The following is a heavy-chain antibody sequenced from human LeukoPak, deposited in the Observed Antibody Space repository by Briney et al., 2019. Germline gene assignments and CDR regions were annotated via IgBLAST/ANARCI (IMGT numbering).Heavy chain of an antibody. CDR2: IYPGDSDT. Sequence: GESPKISCKGSGYSFTSYWIGWVRQMPGKGLEWMGIIYPGDSDTRYSPSFQGQVTISADKSISTAYLQWSSLKASDTAMYYCARRGVVVAANYYFDYWGQGTLVTVSS. J-gene: IGHJ4*02. CDR3: ARRGVVVAANYYFDY. D-gene: IGHD2-15*01. CDR1: GYSFTSYW. V-gene: IGHV5-51*01.